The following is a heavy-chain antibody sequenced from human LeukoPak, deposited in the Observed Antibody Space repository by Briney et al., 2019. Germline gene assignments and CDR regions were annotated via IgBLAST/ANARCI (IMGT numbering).Heavy chain of an antibody. CDR1: GGSISSGGYY. CDR3: AREGYCSSTSCYKGYFDL. CDR2: IYYSGST. J-gene: IGHJ2*01. V-gene: IGHV4-31*03. D-gene: IGHD2-2*02. Sequence: PSQTLSLTCTVSGGSISSGGYYWSWIRQHPGKGLEWIGYIYYSGSTYYNPSLKSRVTISVDTSKNQFSLKLSSVAAADTAVYYCAREGYCSSTSCYKGYFDLWGRGTLVTVSS.